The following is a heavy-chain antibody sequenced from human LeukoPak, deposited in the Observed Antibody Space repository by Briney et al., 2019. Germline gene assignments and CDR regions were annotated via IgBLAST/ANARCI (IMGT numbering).Heavy chain of an antibody. CDR1: GGSFSGYY. J-gene: IGHJ6*03. Sequence: PSETLSLTCAVYGGSFSGYYWSWIRQPPGKGLEWIGEINHSGSTNYNPSLKSRVTISVDTSKNQFSLKLSSVTAADTAVYYCARHRPGVAGTVYYYYYYMDVWGKGTTVTVSS. CDR3: ARHRPGVAGTVYYYYYYMDV. D-gene: IGHD6-19*01. CDR2: INHSGST. V-gene: IGHV4-34*01.